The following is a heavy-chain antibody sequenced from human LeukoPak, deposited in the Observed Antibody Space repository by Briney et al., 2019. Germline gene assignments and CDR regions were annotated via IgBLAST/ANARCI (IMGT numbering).Heavy chain of an antibody. CDR1: GGTFSSYA. Sequence: SVKVSCKASGGTFSSYAINWVRQAPGQGLEWMGGIIPIFGTANYAQKFQGRVTITADESTSTDYMELSSLRSEDTAVYYCARDGIPYDILTGYYNDYYYGMDVWGQGTTVTVSS. J-gene: IGHJ6*02. CDR2: IIPIFGTA. CDR3: ARDGIPYDILTGYYNDYYYGMDV. V-gene: IGHV1-69*13. D-gene: IGHD3-9*01.